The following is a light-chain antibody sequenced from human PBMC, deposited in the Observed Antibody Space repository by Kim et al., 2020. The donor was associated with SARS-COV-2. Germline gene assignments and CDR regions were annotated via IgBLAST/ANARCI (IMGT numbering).Light chain of an antibody. V-gene: IGKV3-15*01. J-gene: IGKJ2*01. Sequence: SVSPGDRATLSCRASQSVSSNLAWYQQKPGQAPRLLIYGASTRATGIPSRFSGSGSGTEFTLTISSLQSEDFAVYSCQQYNNWPYTFGQGTKLEIK. CDR1: QSVSSN. CDR2: GAS. CDR3: QQYNNWPYT.